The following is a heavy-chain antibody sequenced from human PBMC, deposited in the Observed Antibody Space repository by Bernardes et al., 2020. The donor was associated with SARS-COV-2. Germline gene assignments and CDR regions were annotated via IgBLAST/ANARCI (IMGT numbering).Heavy chain of an antibody. Sequence: GASLKISCQGSGYSFTSYWIGWVRQMPGKGLEWMGIIYPGDSDTRFSPSFQGQVTISADKSISIAYLQWSSLKASDTAMYYCARQENVDTSMVPPFDYWGQGTLVTVSS. V-gene: IGHV5-51*01. CDR2: IYPGDSDT. CDR3: ARQENVDTSMVPPFDY. D-gene: IGHD5-18*01. CDR1: GYSFTSYW. J-gene: IGHJ4*02.